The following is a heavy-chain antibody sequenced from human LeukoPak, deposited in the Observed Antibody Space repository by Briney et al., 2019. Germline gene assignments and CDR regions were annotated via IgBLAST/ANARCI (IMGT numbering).Heavy chain of an antibody. CDR1: GFTFSSDA. D-gene: IGHD3-9*01. CDR2: ISGSGDGT. CDR3: ARGDLHYDILTGPWAFYYYYGMDV. V-gene: IGHV3-23*01. Sequence: GGSLRLSCTSSGFTFSSDAMTWVRQAPGKGLEWVSSISGSGDGTYYADSVKGRFTISRDNSKNTLYLQMNSLRAEDTAVYYCARGDLHYDILTGPWAFYYYYGMDVWGQGTTVTVSS. J-gene: IGHJ6*02.